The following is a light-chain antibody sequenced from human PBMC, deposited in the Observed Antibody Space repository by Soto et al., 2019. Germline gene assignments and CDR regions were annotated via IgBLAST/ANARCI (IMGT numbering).Light chain of an antibody. CDR1: SSNIGSHT. CDR2: SNT. J-gene: IGLJ2*01. Sequence: QSVLTQPPSASGTHGQTIAISCSGGSSNIGSHTVNWYQQLPGTAPRLLIYSNTQRSSGVPDRFSGSKSGTSASLAISGLQSEYEGDYYCAAWDDRLNGVVFGGGTKLTVL. CDR3: AAWDDRLNGVV. V-gene: IGLV1-44*01.